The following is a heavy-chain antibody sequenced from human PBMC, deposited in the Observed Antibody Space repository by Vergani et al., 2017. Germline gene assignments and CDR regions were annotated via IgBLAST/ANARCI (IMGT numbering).Heavy chain of an antibody. CDR3: ARGVHHRERYFDWLYYFDY. D-gene: IGHD3-9*01. J-gene: IGHJ4*02. CDR1: GGSISSGGYY. CDR2: IYYSGST. Sequence: QVQLQESGPGLVKPSQTLSLTCTVSGGSISSGGYYWSWIRQHPGKGLEWIGYIYYSGSTYYNPSLKSRVTISVDTSKNQFSLKLSSVTAADTAVYYCARGVHHRERYFDWLYYFDYWGQGTLVTVSS. V-gene: IGHV4-31*03.